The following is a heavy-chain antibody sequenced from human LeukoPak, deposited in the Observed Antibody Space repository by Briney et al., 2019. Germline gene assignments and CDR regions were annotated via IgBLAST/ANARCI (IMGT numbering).Heavy chain of an antibody. CDR2: INHSGST. Sequence: KPSETLSLTCAVYGGSFSGYYWSWIRQPPGKGREWSGEINHSGSTNYNPSLKSRVTISVDTSKNQFSLKLSSVTAADTAVYYCASTFPRAYCGGDCYPFDYWGQGTLVTVSS. CDR3: ASTFPRAYCGGDCYPFDY. J-gene: IGHJ4*02. V-gene: IGHV4-34*01. D-gene: IGHD2-21*02. CDR1: GGSFSGYY.